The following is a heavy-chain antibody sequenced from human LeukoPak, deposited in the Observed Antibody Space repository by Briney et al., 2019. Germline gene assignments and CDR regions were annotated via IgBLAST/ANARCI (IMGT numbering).Heavy chain of an antibody. D-gene: IGHD4-17*01. CDR3: ARDGHFGVYGDYVWDNWFDP. J-gene: IGHJ5*02. Sequence: SETLSLTCTVSGGSISSYYWSWIRQPPGKGLEWIGYIYYSGSTYYNPSLKSRVTISVDTSKNQFSLKLSSVTAADTAVYYCARDGHFGVYGDYVWDNWFDPWGQGTLVTVSS. V-gene: IGHV4-59*06. CDR2: IYYSGST. CDR1: GGSISSYY.